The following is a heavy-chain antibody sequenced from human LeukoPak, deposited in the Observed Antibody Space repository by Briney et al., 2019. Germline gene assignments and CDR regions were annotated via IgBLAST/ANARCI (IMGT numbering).Heavy chain of an antibody. D-gene: IGHD1-26*01. J-gene: IGHJ4*02. CDR3: AKDGRGVGVNEWVY. CDR2: LSYDGSDK. CDR1: GFTFSSYG. Sequence: GGSLRLSCAASGFTFSSYGMHWVRQAPGKGLEWVAVLSYDGSDKYYADSVKGRFTISRDNSKNTLYLQMNSLRVEDTAVYYCAKDGRGVGVNEWVYWGQGTLVTVSS. V-gene: IGHV3-30*18.